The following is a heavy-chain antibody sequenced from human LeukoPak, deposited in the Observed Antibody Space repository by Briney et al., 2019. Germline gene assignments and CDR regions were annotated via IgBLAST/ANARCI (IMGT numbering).Heavy chain of an antibody. V-gene: IGHV5-51*01. D-gene: IGHD5-18*01. J-gene: IGHJ4*02. CDR3: ARRGEAMDPFDY. CDR1: GYSFTSYW. Sequence: GESLKIYCQDSGYSFTSYWIAWVRQMPGKGLEWMGIIYPGDSDTRYSPSFQGQVTISADKSINTAYLQWSSLKASDTAIYYCARRGEAMDPFDYWGQGTLVTVSS. CDR2: IYPGDSDT.